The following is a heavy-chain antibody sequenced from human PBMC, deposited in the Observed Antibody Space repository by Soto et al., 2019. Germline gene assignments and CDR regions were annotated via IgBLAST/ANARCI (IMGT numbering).Heavy chain of an antibody. D-gene: IGHD2-15*01. CDR2: ISNGGDT. J-gene: IGHJ3*02. Sequence: EVRLVESGGGVVQPGGSLRLSCAASGFIVSSTYINWVRQAPGKGLEWVSVISNGGDTHYADSVKGRFSISRDISNNLLHLQRTSLRPGDTAVYYFAREPRYCSGGSCSITGDAYDIWGQGTMVTVSS. CDR3: AREPRYCSGGSCSITGDAYDI. V-gene: IGHV3-66*01. CDR1: GFIVSSTY.